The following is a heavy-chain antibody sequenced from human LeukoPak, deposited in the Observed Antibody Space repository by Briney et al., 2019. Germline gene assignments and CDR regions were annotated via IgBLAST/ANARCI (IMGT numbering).Heavy chain of an antibody. Sequence: GGSLRLSCATSGFIFNSYSMNWVRQAPGKGLEWVSYISSSSSTIYYADSVKGRFTISRDNAKNSLYLQMNSLRAEDTAVYYCASPGGGYSYGYGYWGQGTLVTVSS. CDR3: ASPGGGYSYGYGY. V-gene: IGHV3-48*01. CDR1: GFIFNSYS. J-gene: IGHJ4*02. D-gene: IGHD5-18*01. CDR2: ISSSSSTI.